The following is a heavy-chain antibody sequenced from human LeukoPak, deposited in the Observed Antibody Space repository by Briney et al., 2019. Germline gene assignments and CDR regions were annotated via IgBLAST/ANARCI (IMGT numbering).Heavy chain of an antibody. D-gene: IGHD6-19*01. V-gene: IGHV3-21*01. Sequence: GGSLRLSCAASGFTFSSYGMNWVRQAPGKGLEWVSSISSSSSTTYYADSVKGRFTISRDNAKNSLYLQMNSLRAEDTAVYYCARGPSCWANWLDPWGQGTMVTVSS. J-gene: IGHJ5*02. CDR1: GFTFSSYG. CDR2: ISSSSSTT. CDR3: ARGPSCWANWLDP.